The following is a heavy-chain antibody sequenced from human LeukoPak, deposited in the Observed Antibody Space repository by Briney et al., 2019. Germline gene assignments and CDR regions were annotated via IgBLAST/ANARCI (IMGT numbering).Heavy chain of an antibody. CDR1: GYSISSGYY. CDR3: ARDRIAVSDPPNWFDP. D-gene: IGHD6-19*01. V-gene: IGHV4-38-2*02. Sequence: SETLSLTCTVSGYSISSGYYWGWIRQPPGKGLQWIGSIYYTGKTYYNPSLKSRVTISLDTSKNQFSLKVNSATAADTAIYYCARDRIAVSDPPNWFDPWGQGTLVTVSS. CDR2: IYYTGKT. J-gene: IGHJ5*02.